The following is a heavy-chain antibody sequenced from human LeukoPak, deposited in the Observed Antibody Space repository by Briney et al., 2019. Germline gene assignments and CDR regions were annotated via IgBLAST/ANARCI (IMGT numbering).Heavy chain of an antibody. CDR2: IYYSGST. V-gene: IGHV4-59*12. J-gene: IGHJ6*02. CDR1: GGSISSYY. CDR3: ARAHFIASYYCGVDV. Sequence: PSETLSLTCTVSGGSISSYYWSWIRQPPGKGLEWIGYIYYSGSTNYNPSLKSRVTISVDTSKNQFSLKLSSVTAADTAVYYCARAHFIASYYCGVDVWGQGTTVTVSS. D-gene: IGHD3-3*02.